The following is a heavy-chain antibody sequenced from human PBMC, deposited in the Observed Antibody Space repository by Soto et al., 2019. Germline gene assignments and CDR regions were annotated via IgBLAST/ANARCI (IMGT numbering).Heavy chain of an antibody. CDR2: ISNDGTNK. J-gene: IGHJ6*02. Sequence: QVQLEESGGGVVQPGRSLRLSCVGTGFTFSSYAMHWVRQAPGKGLEWVAVISNDGTNKYYADSVEGRITISRDNSKNPLYLQRHSLRSEDTAVYYWARGTTLAIFDYGMDVWGQGATVTVSS. CDR3: ARGTTLAIFDYGMDV. CDR1: GFTFSSYA. V-gene: IGHV3-30-3*01. D-gene: IGHD3-3*01.